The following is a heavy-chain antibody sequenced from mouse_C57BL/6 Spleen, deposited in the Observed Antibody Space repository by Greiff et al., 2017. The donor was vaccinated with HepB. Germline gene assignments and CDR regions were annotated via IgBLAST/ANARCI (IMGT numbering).Heavy chain of an antibody. D-gene: IGHD2-5*01. V-gene: IGHV2-2*01. J-gene: IGHJ2*01. Sequence: QVQLKESGPGLVQPSQRLSITCTVSGFSLTSYGVHWVRQSPGKGLEWLGVIWSGGSTDYNAAFISRLSISKDNSKSQVFFKMNSLQADDTAIYYWARGGNSNYGCDYWGQGTTLTVSS. CDR1: GFSLTSYG. CDR3: ARGGNSNYGCDY. CDR2: IWSGGST.